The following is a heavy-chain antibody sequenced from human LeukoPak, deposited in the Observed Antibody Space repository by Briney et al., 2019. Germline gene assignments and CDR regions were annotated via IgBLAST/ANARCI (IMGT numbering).Heavy chain of an antibody. CDR3: AREMVYCGGDCYDY. V-gene: IGHV3-48*04. D-gene: IGHD2-21*01. J-gene: IGHJ4*02. CDR1: GFTFSSYG. Sequence: GGSLRLSCAASGFTFSSYGMNWVRQAPGKGLEWVSYISSSDNTIYYADSVRGRFTISRDNAKNSLYLQMNSLRAEDTAVYYCAREMVYCGGDCYDYWGQGTLVTVSS. CDR2: ISSSDNTI.